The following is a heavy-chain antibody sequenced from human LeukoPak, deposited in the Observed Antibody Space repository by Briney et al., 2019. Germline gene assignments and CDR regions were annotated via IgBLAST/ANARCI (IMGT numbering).Heavy chain of an antibody. CDR3: ARSIAVAGVWFDY. Sequence: SETLSLTCTVSGGSISNDYWSWIRQPPGKGLEWIGYIYYRGSTNYNPSLKSRVTISVDKSKNQFSLKLSSVTAADTAVYYCARSIAVAGVWFDYWGQGTLVTVSS. V-gene: IGHV4-59*12. CDR1: GGSISNDY. D-gene: IGHD6-19*01. CDR2: IYYRGST. J-gene: IGHJ4*02.